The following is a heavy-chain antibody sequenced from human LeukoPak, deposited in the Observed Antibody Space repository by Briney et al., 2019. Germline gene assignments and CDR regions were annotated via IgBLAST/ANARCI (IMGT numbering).Heavy chain of an antibody. CDR1: GFTFSSYE. V-gene: IGHV3-21*04. D-gene: IGHD3-22*01. CDR3: AREGRLTIIGADAFDF. Sequence: PGGSLRLSCAASGFTFSSYEMNWVRQAPGKGLEWVSFISTSSSYIHNADSVKGRFTISRDNAENSLYLQMNSLRAEDTAVYYCAREGRLTIIGADAFDFWGQGTMVTVSS. J-gene: IGHJ3*01. CDR2: ISTSSSYI.